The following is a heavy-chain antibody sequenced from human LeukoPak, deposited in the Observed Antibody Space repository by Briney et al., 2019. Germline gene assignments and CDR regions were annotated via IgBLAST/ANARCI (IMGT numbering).Heavy chain of an antibody. CDR3: ARVSLGYCSGGSCLRFDP. J-gene: IGHJ5*02. CDR2: IYYSGST. Sequence: SETLSLTCTVSGGSLSSSSYYWGWIRQPPGKGLEWIGSIYYSGSTYYNPSLKSRVTISVDTSKNQFSLKLSSVTAADTAVYYCARVSLGYCSGGSCLRFDPWGQGTLVTVSS. CDR1: GGSLSSSSYY. V-gene: IGHV4-39*07. D-gene: IGHD2-15*01.